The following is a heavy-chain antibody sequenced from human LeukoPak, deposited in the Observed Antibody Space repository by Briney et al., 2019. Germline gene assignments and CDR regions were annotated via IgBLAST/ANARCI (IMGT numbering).Heavy chain of an antibody. D-gene: IGHD3-22*01. CDR1: GYTFSTHA. J-gene: IGHJ4*02. CDR3: AKDLYYYDKGGFDY. CDR2: ITGSGGGT. V-gene: IGHV3-23*01. Sequence: GGSLRLSCAASGYTFSTHAMSWVRQAPGKGLEWVSGITGSGGGTYYADSVKGRFTISRDNSKNTLYLHMNSLRPEDTAVYYCAKDLYYYDKGGFDYWGQGTLVTVSS.